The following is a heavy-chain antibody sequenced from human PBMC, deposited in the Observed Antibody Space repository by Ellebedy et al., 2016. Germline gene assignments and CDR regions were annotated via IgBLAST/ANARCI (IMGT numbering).Heavy chain of an antibody. V-gene: IGHV4-38-2*02. CDR2: IYHSGTT. Sequence: SETLSLTXTVSGYSISNGYYWGWIRQPPGKGLEWIGNIYHSGTTYYNPSLKSRVTISVDTSKNQFSLKLNSVTAADTAVYYCARVGHYSGKEYFDYWGQGTLVPVSS. CDR1: GYSISNGYY. CDR3: ARVGHYSGKEYFDY. J-gene: IGHJ4*02. D-gene: IGHD4-23*01.